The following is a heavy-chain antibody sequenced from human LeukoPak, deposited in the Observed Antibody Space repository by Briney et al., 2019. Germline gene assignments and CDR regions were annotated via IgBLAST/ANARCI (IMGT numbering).Heavy chain of an antibody. CDR1: GGTFSSYA. V-gene: IGHV1-69*06. D-gene: IGHD3-3*01. Sequence: ASVKVSCKASGGTFSSYAISWVRQAPGQGLEWMGGIIPIFGTANYAQKFRGRVTITADKSTRTAYMELSSLRSEDTAVYYCARAAHATYDFWSGYQAYYYYYYMDVWGKGTTVTVSS. J-gene: IGHJ6*03. CDR3: ARAAHATYDFWSGYQAYYYYYYMDV. CDR2: IIPIFGTA.